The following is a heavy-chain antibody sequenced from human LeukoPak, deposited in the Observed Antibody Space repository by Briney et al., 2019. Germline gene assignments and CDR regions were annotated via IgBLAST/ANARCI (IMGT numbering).Heavy chain of an antibody. Sequence: RGSLRLSCAASGFTFSSFGMSWVRQAPGKGLEWVSGISGNGRSTYYADSVKGRFTISRDNSRNTLYLQMNSLRAEDTALYYCAARSGISPHYIDYWGQGTLVTVSS. J-gene: IGHJ4*02. CDR1: GFTFSSFG. V-gene: IGHV3-23*01. D-gene: IGHD2-15*01. CDR3: AARSGISPHYIDY. CDR2: ISGNGRST.